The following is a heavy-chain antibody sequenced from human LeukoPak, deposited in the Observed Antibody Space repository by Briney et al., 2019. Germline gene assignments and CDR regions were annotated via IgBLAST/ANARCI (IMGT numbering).Heavy chain of an antibody. Sequence: PGGSLRLSCAASGFTLSNAWMSWVRQAPGKGLEWVGRIKSKTDGGTTDYAAPVKGRFTISRDDSKNTLYLQMNSLKTEDTAVYYCTTDVLRYFDWLNDYWGQGTLVTVSS. D-gene: IGHD3-9*01. J-gene: IGHJ4*02. CDR3: TTDVLRYFDWLNDY. V-gene: IGHV3-15*01. CDR2: IKSKTDGGTT. CDR1: GFTLSNAW.